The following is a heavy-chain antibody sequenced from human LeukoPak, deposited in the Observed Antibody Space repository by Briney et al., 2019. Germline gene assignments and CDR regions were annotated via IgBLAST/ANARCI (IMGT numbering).Heavy chain of an antibody. CDR2: LYSGGTT. CDR1: GITVSSNY. CDR3: ARDPPGIRVPGV. J-gene: IGHJ4*02. Sequence: GGSLRLSCAASGITVSSNYMTWVRQAPGKGLEWVSVLYSGGTTYYADSVKGRFTISRDNSENTLYLQMDSLRVEDTAVYYCARDPPGIRVPGVWGQGTLVTVSS. D-gene: IGHD6-19*01. V-gene: IGHV3-53*01.